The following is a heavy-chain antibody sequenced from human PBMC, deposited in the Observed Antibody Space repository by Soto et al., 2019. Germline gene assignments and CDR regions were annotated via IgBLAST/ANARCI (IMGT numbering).Heavy chain of an antibody. J-gene: IGHJ6*02. CDR3: VRDFGFGEFQLLSYYSYGMDV. CDR1: GGSLRGYY. V-gene: IGHV4-34*01. Sequence: PSETLSLTCAVNGGSLRGYYWNWIRQSPGKGLEWIGEINQNGGTKYNPSLKSRVSISVVASTNQFSLKLNSVTAADTAVYYCVRDFGFGEFQLLSYYSYGMDVWGQGTTVTVSS. D-gene: IGHD3-16*01. CDR2: INQNGGT.